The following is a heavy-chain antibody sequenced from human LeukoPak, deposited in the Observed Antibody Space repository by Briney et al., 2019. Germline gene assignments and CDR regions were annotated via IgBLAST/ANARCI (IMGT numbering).Heavy chain of an antibody. J-gene: IGHJ4*02. CDR2: ISWNSGSI. CDR1: GFTFDDYA. Sequence: GRSLRLSCAASGFTFDDYAMHWVRQAPGKGLEWVSGISWNSGSIGYADSVKGRFTISRDNAKNSLYLQMNRLRAEDMALYYCAKAGHGDYIDYWGQGTLVTVSS. V-gene: IGHV3-9*03. CDR3: AKAGHGDYIDY. D-gene: IGHD4-17*01.